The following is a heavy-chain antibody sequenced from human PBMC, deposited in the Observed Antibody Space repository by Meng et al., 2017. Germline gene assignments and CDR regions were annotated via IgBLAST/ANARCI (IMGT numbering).Heavy chain of an antibody. J-gene: IGHJ5*02. CDR1: GGSISSSSYY. Sequence: QLQLQDAGPGLVKPSEPLSLTCTVSGGSISSSSYYWGWIRQPPGKGLEWIGSIYYSGSTYYNPSLKSRVTISVDTSKNQFSLKLSSVTAADTAVYYCARGRVVNWFDPWGQGTLVTVSS. V-gene: IGHV4-39*07. CDR2: IYYSGST. CDR3: ARGRVVNWFDP. D-gene: IGHD2-15*01.